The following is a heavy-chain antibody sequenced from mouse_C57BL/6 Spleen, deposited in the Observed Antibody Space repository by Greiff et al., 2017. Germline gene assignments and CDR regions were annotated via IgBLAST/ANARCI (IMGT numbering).Heavy chain of an antibody. CDR3: AIKVYYGNYVGYFDV. CDR1: GYTFTSYW. CDR2: IHPSDSDT. D-gene: IGHD2-1*01. Sequence: VQLQQPGAELVKPGASVKVSCKASGYTFTSYWMHWVKQRPGQGLEWIGRIHPSDSDTNYNQKFKGKATLTVDKSSSTAYMQLSSLTSEDSAVYYCAIKVYYGNYVGYFDVWGTGTTVTVSS. J-gene: IGHJ1*03. V-gene: IGHV1-74*01.